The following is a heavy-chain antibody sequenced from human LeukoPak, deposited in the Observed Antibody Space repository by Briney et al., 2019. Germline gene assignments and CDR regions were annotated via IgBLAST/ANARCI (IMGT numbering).Heavy chain of an antibody. J-gene: IGHJ4*02. CDR3: ARDLEDCSGGSCYVDY. V-gene: IGHV1-18*01. Sequence: ASVKVSCKASGYTFTSYGISWVRQAPGHGLEWMGWISAYNGNTNYAQKLQGRVTMTTDTSTSTAYMELRSLRSDDTAVYYCARDLEDCSGGSCYVDYWGQGTLVTVSS. D-gene: IGHD2-15*01. CDR2: ISAYNGNT. CDR1: GYTFTSYG.